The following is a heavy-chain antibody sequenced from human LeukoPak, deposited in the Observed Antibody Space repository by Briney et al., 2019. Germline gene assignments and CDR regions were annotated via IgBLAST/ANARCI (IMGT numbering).Heavy chain of an antibody. CDR1: GFTFSSYW. V-gene: IGHV3-74*01. Sequence: GGSLRLSCAASGFTFSSYWMHWVRQAPGKGLVWVSRINSDGSSTSYADSVKGRFTISRDNAKNTLYLQMNSLRAEDTALYYCAKVYYYGSGEGYYFDYWGQGTLVTVSS. CDR3: AKVYYYGSGEGYYFDY. D-gene: IGHD3-10*01. CDR2: INSDGSST. J-gene: IGHJ4*02.